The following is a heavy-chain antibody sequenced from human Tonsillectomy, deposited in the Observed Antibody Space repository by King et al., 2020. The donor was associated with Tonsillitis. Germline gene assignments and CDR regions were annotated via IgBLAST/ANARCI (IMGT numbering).Heavy chain of an antibody. J-gene: IGHJ4*02. CDR3: ARLEY. Sequence: QLVQSGGGVVQPGRSLRLSCATSGFTFTNHGMHWVRQAPGKGLEWVAALSSAGTNEYYADSVKGRFTISRDTSKNTLYLQMHSLRAEDTAVYYCARLEYWGRGTLVTASS. CDR1: GFTFTNHG. CDR2: LSSAGTNE. V-gene: IGHV3-33*05.